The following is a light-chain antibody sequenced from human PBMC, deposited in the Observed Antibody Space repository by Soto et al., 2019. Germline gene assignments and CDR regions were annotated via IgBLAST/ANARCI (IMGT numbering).Light chain of an antibody. Sequence: DIQMTQSPSSVSASVGDRVTITCRASQGIRSSLAWYEQKPGKAPRLLISAASSLQSGVPSRFSGSGSGTDFTLTINSLQPEDFATYYCQQANSFPWTFGQGTKVEIK. CDR2: AAS. CDR3: QQANSFPWT. J-gene: IGKJ1*01. CDR1: QGIRSS. V-gene: IGKV1-12*01.